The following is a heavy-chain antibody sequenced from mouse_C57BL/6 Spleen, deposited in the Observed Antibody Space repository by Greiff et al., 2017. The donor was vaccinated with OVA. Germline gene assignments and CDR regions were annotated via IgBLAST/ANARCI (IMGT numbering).Heavy chain of an antibody. V-gene: IGHV1-50*01. CDR2: IDPSDSYT. J-gene: IGHJ3*01. D-gene: IGHD1-1*01. Sequence: QVQLQQSGAELVKPGASVKLSCKASGYTFTSYWMQWVKQRPGQGLEWIGEIDPSDSYTNYNQKFKGKATLTVDTSSSTAYMQLSSLTSEDSAVYYCASYYGFAYWGQGTLVTVSA. CDR3: ASYYGFAY. CDR1: GYTFTSYW.